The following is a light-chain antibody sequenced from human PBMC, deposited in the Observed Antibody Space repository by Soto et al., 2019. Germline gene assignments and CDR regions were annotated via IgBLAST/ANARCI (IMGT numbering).Light chain of an antibody. Sequence: QSVLTQPASVFGSPGQSITISCTGTSSDVGGYNFVSWYQQHPGKAPKLMIYEVSSRPSGVSNRFSGSKSGNTASLTISGLRPEDEADYYCSSYTTSSTLVFGNGTKVTVL. J-gene: IGLJ1*01. V-gene: IGLV2-14*03. CDR1: SSDVGGYNF. CDR3: SSYTTSSTLV. CDR2: EVS.